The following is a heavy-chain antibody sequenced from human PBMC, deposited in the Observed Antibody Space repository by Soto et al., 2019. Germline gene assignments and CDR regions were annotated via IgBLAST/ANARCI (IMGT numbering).Heavy chain of an antibody. CDR2: INSSGGST. Sequence: PGGSLRLSCAASGFTFSNYAMNWVRQAPGKGLEWVSTINSSGGSTNYAESVKGRFTISRDNSKNTLFLQMNSLRAEDTAVYYCAKFYGGNSAHTYTIDPWGQGTLVTVSS. V-gene: IGHV3-23*01. J-gene: IGHJ5*02. D-gene: IGHD2-21*02. CDR1: GFTFSNYA. CDR3: AKFYGGNSAHTYTIDP.